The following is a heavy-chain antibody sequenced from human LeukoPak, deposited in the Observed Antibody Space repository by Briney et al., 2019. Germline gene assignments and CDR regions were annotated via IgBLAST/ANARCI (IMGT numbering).Heavy chain of an antibody. D-gene: IGHD1-26*01. Sequence: GESLKISCKGSGYSFTTYWIAWVRQMPGKALEWMGIIYPGDSDTRYSLSFQGQVTISADKSISTAYLQWSSLKASDTAMYYCARHSGSYSAPDYWGQGTLVTVSS. V-gene: IGHV5-51*01. CDR1: GYSFTTYW. J-gene: IGHJ4*02. CDR3: ARHSGSYSAPDY. CDR2: IYPGDSDT.